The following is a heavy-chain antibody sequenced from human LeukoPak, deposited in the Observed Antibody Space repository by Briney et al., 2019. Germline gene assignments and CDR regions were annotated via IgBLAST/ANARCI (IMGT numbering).Heavy chain of an antibody. CDR1: GGSFSGYY. J-gene: IGHJ3*02. V-gene: IGHV4-34*01. D-gene: IGHD4-17*01. CDR2: INHSGST. Sequence: SETLSLTCAVYGGSFSGYYWSWIRQPPGKGLEWIGEINHSGSTNYNPSLKSRVTISVDTSKNQFSLKLSSMTAADTAVYYCARRTTVVTGVRAFDIWGQGTMVTVSS. CDR3: ARRTTVVTGVRAFDI.